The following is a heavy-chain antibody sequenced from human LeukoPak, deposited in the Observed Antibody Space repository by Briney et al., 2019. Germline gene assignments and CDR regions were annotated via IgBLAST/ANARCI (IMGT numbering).Heavy chain of an antibody. V-gene: IGHV3-30-3*01. Sequence: PGGSLRLSCEASGFTFSNYAMQWVRQVPGKGLEWVAVISSDGGRKFYADSVQGRFTISRDDPKNTLYLQMNSLRAADTALYYCAKDAATAGTFDYWGQGTLVTVSP. CDR2: ISSDGGRK. D-gene: IGHD6-13*01. CDR1: GFTFSNYA. J-gene: IGHJ4*02. CDR3: AKDAATAGTFDY.